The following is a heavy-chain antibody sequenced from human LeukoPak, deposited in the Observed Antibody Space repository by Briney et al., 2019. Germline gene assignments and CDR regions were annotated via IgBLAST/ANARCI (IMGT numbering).Heavy chain of an antibody. CDR1: GFTFSIHA. J-gene: IGHJ6*03. Sequence: GGSLRLSCAASGFTFSIHAMSWVRQAPGKGLEWVAFIRYDGSNKYYADSVKGRFTISRDNSKNTLYLQMNSLRAEDTALYYCAKDTVKVTTIRRVPHYMDVWGKGTTVTVSS. D-gene: IGHD5-12*01. CDR2: IRYDGSNK. V-gene: IGHV3-30*02. CDR3: AKDTVKVTTIRRVPHYMDV.